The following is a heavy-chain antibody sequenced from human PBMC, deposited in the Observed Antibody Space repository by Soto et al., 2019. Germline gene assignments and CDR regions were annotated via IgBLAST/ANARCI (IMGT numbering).Heavy chain of an antibody. CDR2: IKQDGSEK. CDR3: GRDGRLVINCFDY. V-gene: IGHV3-7*01. J-gene: IGHJ4*02. D-gene: IGHD6-19*01. CDR1: GFTFSSYW. Sequence: GGSLRLSCAASGFTFSSYWMSWVRQAPGKGLEWVANIKQDGSEKYYVDSVKGRFTISRDNAKNSLYLQMNSLRAEDTAVYYCGRDGRLVINCFDYWGQGTLVTVSS.